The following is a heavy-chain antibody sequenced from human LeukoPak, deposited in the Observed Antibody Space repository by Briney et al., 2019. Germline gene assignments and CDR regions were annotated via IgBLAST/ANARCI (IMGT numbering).Heavy chain of an antibody. J-gene: IGHJ6*02. Sequence: GESLKISCKGSGYSFTSYLIGWVRQMPGKGLEGMGIIYLGDSDTRYSPSFQGQVTISADKSISTAYLQRSSLKASDTARYYCARHGPYSSGWPYYYYYGMDVWGQGTTVTVSS. CDR2: IYLGDSDT. CDR3: ARHGPYSSGWPYYYYYGMDV. D-gene: IGHD6-19*01. V-gene: IGHV5-51*01. CDR1: GYSFTSYL.